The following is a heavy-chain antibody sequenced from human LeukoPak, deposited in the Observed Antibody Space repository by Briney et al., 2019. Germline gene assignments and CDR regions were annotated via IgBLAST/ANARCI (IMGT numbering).Heavy chain of an antibody. D-gene: IGHD2-2*01. CDR2: INSGGSST. CDR1: GFTFSSYW. Sequence: GGSLRLSCAVSGFTFSSYWMHWVRQAPGKGLVWVSRINSGGSSTSYADSVKGRFTISRDNAKNTLYLQMNSLRAEDTAVYYCASWEVPAVMPQDYWGQGTLVTVSS. V-gene: IGHV3-74*01. CDR3: ASWEVPAVMPQDY. J-gene: IGHJ4*02.